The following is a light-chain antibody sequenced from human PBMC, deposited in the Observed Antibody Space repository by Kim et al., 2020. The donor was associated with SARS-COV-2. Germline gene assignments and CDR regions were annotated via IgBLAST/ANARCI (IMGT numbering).Light chain of an antibody. CDR1: SGHSSYI. Sequence: QPVLTQSSSASASLGSSVKLTCTLSSGHSSYIIAWHQQQPGKAPRYLMKLEGSGSYNKGSGVPDRFSGSSSGANRYLTISSLQSEDEADYYCETWDSSTWVFGGGTKLTVL. V-gene: IGLV4-60*03. J-gene: IGLJ3*02. CDR3: ETWDSSTWV. CDR2: LEGSGSY.